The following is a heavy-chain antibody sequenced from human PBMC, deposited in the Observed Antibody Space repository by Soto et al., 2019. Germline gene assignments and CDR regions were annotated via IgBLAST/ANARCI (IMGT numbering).Heavy chain of an antibody. Sequence: QVQLQESGPGLVKPSQTRSLTCTVSVGSISSGGYYWSWIRQHPGNGLKWIGYVYYSGSTYYNPSLKSRVTISVDTSKNQFSLKLSSVTDADTAVYYCARELTYYYGSGSYYTGGMDVWGQGTTVTVSS. CDR3: ARELTYYYGSGSYYTGGMDV. CDR1: VGSISSGGYY. J-gene: IGHJ6*02. D-gene: IGHD3-10*01. CDR2: VYYSGST. V-gene: IGHV4-31*03.